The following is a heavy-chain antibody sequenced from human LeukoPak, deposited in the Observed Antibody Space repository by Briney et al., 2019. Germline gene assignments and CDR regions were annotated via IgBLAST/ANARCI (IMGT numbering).Heavy chain of an antibody. CDR3: ARDRKGIGDYGDYYYYMDA. V-gene: IGHV3-7*01. D-gene: IGHD4-17*01. J-gene: IGHJ6*03. CDR1: GFTFVSYN. CDR2: IKQDGSER. Sequence: PGGSLRLSCAASGFTFVSYNMNWVRQAPGKGLEWVANIKQDGSERYYVDSVKGRFTISRDNAKNSLYLQMNSLRAEDTAVYYCARDRKGIGDYGDYYYYMDAWGKGTTVTVSS.